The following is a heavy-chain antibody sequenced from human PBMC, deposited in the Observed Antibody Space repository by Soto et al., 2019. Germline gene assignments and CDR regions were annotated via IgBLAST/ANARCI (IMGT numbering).Heavy chain of an antibody. D-gene: IGHD4-4*01. V-gene: IGHV1-8*01. CDR1: FTSYD. Sequence: QVQLVQSGAEVKKPGASVKVSCNFTSYDINWLRQGTGQGLEGMGWVNPISGNRWYAHKVQGRITRTRNTSNFTAYMAFSSLRSQDTAEYYFARCAGNSDSRFSYYYLDVWGQGTTVTVSS. CDR2: VNPISGNR. CDR3: ARCAGNSDSRFSYYYLDV. J-gene: IGHJ6*02.